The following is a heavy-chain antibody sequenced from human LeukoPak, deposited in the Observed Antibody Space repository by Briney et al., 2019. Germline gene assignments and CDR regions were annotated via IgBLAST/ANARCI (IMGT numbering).Heavy chain of an antibody. CDR2: IYYSGST. J-gene: IGHJ4*02. CDR3: ERQLKARQQLVVYFDY. D-gene: IGHD6-13*01. CDR1: GGPISSSGYY. V-gene: IGHV4-39*01. Sequence: SETLPLTCTVPGGPISSSGYYWGWIRQPPGKGLEWIGSIYYSGSTYYNPSLKSRVSISVDTSKNQFSLKLSSVTAADTAVYYCERQLKARQQLVVYFDYWGQGTLVTVSS.